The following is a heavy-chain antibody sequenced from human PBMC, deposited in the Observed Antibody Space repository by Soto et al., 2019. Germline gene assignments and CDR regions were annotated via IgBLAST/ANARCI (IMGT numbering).Heavy chain of an antibody. J-gene: IGHJ4*02. CDR1: GGSISSYY. CDR3: ARLGAYYQALDS. Sequence: ETLSLTCTVSGGSISSYYWSWIRQPPGKGLEWIGYIYYTGSTNYNPSLKSRITISVDTSKNEVSLKLSSVTAADTAVYYCARLGAYYQALDSWGRGTLVTVSS. V-gene: IGHV4-59*08. CDR2: IYYTGST. D-gene: IGHD3-22*01.